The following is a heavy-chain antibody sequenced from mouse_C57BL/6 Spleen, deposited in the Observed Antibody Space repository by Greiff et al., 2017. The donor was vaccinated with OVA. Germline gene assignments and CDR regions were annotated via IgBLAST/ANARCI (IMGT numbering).Heavy chain of an antibody. J-gene: IGHJ3*01. CDR3: ARWGYYGFAY. Sequence: EVKLVESGGGLVKPGGSLKLSCAASGFTFSDYGMHWVRQAPEKGLEWVAYISSGSSTIYYADTVKGRFTISRDNAKNTLFLQMTSLRSEDTAMYYCARWGYYGFAYWGQGTLVTVSA. CDR2: ISSGSSTI. V-gene: IGHV5-17*01. D-gene: IGHD2-1*01. CDR1: GFTFSDYG.